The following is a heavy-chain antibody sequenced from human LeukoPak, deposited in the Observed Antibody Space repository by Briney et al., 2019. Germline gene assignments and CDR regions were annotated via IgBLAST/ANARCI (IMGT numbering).Heavy chain of an antibody. CDR2: ISPGGDIT. D-gene: IGHD2-21*02. CDR3: AKDNSPYCGGDCPNRYFDY. Sequence: GGSLRLSCVGSGFTFSRHGLNWVRRAPGKGLEWVSGISPGGDITYYAESVKGRFFISRGNSKNTLYLQMNSLRAEDTAVYYCAKDNSPYCGGDCPNRYFDYWGQGTLVTVSS. CDR1: GFTFSRHG. J-gene: IGHJ4*02. V-gene: IGHV3-23*01.